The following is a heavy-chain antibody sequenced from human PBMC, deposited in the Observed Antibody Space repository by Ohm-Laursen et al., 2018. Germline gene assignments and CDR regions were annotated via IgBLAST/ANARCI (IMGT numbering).Heavy chain of an antibody. CDR3: ALYGTKSSG. CDR2: MNEIGSEK. V-gene: IGHV3-7*01. CDR1: GFTFTSYW. Sequence: SLRLSCAASGFTFTSYWMSWARQAPGKGLEWVANMNEIGSEKYFVDSVRGRFTISRDNAKNSLYLQMNSLRVEDTAVYYCALYGTKSSGWGQGTLVTVSP. D-gene: IGHD2-8*01. J-gene: IGHJ4*02.